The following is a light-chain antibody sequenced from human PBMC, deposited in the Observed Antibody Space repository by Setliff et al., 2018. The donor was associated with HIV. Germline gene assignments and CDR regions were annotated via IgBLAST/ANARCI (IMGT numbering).Light chain of an antibody. J-gene: IGLJ2*01. Sequence: ALTQPASVSGSPGQSITISCIGSSSDIGTYNYVSWYQQHPGRAPKLLIYDVSRRPSGVSDRFSGSKSGNSASLTISGLQAEDEADYYCCSYTGSSTLFGGGTKVTVL. CDR3: CSYTGSSTL. CDR2: DVS. CDR1: SSDIGTYNY. V-gene: IGLV2-14*01.